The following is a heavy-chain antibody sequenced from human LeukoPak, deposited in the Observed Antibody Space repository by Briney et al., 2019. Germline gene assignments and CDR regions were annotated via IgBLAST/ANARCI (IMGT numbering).Heavy chain of an antibody. J-gene: IGHJ6*04. D-gene: IGHD6-13*01. Sequence: PGGSLRLSCAASGFTFSSYSMNWVRQAPGKGLEWISYISSSGNSIYYADSVKGRFTVSRDNAKNSLYLQMHSLRVEDSAVYYCARVEPRYSSRGVEDVWGKGTTVTISS. CDR3: ARVEPRYSSRGVEDV. CDR2: ISSSGNSI. CDR1: GFTFSSYS. V-gene: IGHV3-48*01.